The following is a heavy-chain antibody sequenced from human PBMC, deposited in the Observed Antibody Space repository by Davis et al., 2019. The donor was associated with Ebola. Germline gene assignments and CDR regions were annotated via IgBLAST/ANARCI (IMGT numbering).Heavy chain of an antibody. V-gene: IGHV3-15*01. D-gene: IGHD2-21*02. J-gene: IGHJ6*02. Sequence: GESLNISCAASGFLFNDAWMSWVRQAPGKGLQWVGRIKSKGEGGTTDFAAPVNGRFAISRDDSTDILYLEMNSLKTEDTAVYYCTTGEDLTDFGLDVWGQGTAVTVSS. CDR2: IKSKGEGGTT. CDR1: GFLFNDAW. CDR3: TTGEDLTDFGLDV.